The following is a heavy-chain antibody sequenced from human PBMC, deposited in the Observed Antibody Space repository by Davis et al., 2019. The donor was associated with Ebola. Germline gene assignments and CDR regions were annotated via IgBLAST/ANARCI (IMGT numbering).Heavy chain of an antibody. Sequence: ASVKVSCKASGYTFTSYGISWVRQAPGQGLEWMGWISAYNGNTNYAQKLQGRVTMTTDTSTSTAYMELRSLRSDDTAVYYCARDDIVVVPAAIGDDYWGQGTLVTVSS. CDR3: ARDDIVVVPAAIGDDY. CDR1: GYTFTSYG. V-gene: IGHV1-18*01. CDR2: ISAYNGNT. J-gene: IGHJ4*02. D-gene: IGHD2-2*02.